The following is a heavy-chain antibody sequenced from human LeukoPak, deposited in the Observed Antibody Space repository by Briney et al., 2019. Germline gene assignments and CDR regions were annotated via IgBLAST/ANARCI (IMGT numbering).Heavy chain of an antibody. Sequence: SETLSLTCTVSGGSITNYYWGWIRQPPGKGLEWIGYIYYSGSTNYNPSLKSRVTISVDTSKNQFSLKLSSVTAADTAVYYCARMAVTTFLDYWGQGTLVTVSS. J-gene: IGHJ4*02. D-gene: IGHD4-17*01. CDR3: ARMAVTTFLDY. CDR2: IYYSGST. V-gene: IGHV4-59*01. CDR1: GGSITNYY.